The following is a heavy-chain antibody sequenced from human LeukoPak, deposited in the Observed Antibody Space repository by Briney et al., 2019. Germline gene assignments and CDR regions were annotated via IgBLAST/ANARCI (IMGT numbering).Heavy chain of an antibody. V-gene: IGHV4-4*02. D-gene: IGHD2-2*01. CDR1: GGSISSSNW. CDR2: IYHSGST. J-gene: IGHJ4*02. Sequence: SGTLSLTCAVSGGSISSSNWWSWVRQPPGKGLEWIGEIYHSGSTNYNPSLKSRVTISVDKSKNQFSLKLSSVTAADTAVYYCARKGAYCSSTSCYVGVGYWGQGTLVTVSS. CDR3: ARKGAYCSSTSCYVGVGY.